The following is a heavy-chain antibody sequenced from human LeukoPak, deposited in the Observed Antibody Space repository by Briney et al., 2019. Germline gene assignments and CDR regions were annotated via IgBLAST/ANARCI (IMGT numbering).Heavy chain of an antibody. V-gene: IGHV1-69*13. D-gene: IGHD2/OR15-2a*01. Sequence: SVKVSCMASGGTFSSYAISWVRQAPGQGLEWMGGIIPIFGTANYAQKFQGRVTITADESTSTAYMELSSLRSEDTAVYYCATGGVLPHDAFDIWGQGTMVTVSS. CDR3: ATGGVLPHDAFDI. CDR1: GGTFSSYA. CDR2: IIPIFGTA. J-gene: IGHJ3*02.